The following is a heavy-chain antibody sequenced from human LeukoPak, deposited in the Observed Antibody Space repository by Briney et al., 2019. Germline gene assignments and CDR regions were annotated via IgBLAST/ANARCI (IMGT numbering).Heavy chain of an antibody. CDR1: GYTFTSYG. D-gene: IGHD3-22*01. CDR3: ARTYFPYYYDSRGYYPDY. V-gene: IGHV1-18*01. Sequence: ASVKVSCKASGYTFTSYGISWVRQAPGQGLEWMGWISAYNGNTNYAQKLQGRVTMTTDTSTSTAYMELRSLRSDDTAVYYCARTYFPYYYDSRGYYPDYWGQGTLVTVSS. CDR2: ISAYNGNT. J-gene: IGHJ4*02.